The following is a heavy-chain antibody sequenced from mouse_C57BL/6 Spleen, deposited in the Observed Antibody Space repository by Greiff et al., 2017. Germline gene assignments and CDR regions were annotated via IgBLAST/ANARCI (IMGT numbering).Heavy chain of an antibody. J-gene: IGHJ3*01. CDR1: GYTFTSYW. D-gene: IGHD1-1*01. CDR3: AGGVDYYGSSSEFAD. CDR2: INPSGGYT. Sequence: VQLQESGAELAKPGASVKLSCKASGYTFTSYWMHWVKQRPGQGLEWIGYINPSGGYTKYNQKFKDKATLTGDKSSSTAYMQLSSLTYEDSAVYYCAGGVDYYGSSSEFADWGQGTLVTVSA. V-gene: IGHV1-7*01.